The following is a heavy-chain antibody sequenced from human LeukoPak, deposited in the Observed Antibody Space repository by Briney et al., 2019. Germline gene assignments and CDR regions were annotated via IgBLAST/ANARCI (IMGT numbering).Heavy chain of an antibody. D-gene: IGHD3-3*01. CDR1: GFTFSSYS. Sequence: GGSLRLSCAASGFTFSSYSMNWVRQAPGKGLEWVSYISSSSSTIYYADSVKGRFAISRDSAKNSLYLQMNSLRAEDTAVYYCARERFLEWSLDYYYGMDVWGQGTTVTVSS. V-gene: IGHV3-48*01. CDR2: ISSSSSTI. J-gene: IGHJ6*02. CDR3: ARERFLEWSLDYYYGMDV.